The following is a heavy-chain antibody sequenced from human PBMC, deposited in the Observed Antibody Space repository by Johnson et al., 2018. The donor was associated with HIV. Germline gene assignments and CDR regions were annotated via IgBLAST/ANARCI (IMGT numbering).Heavy chain of an antibody. Sequence: EQLVESGGGVVQPGRSLRLSCAASGFTFSSNYMSWVRQAPGKGLEWVSGINWNGGRTGYADSVKGRFTISRDNAKNSLYLQMNSLRAEDTALYYCARVVVVIAIGGTDAFDIWGQGTMVTVSS. CDR2: INWNGGRT. V-gene: IGHV3-20*04. J-gene: IGHJ3*02. CDR3: ARVVVVIAIGGTDAFDI. D-gene: IGHD2-21*01. CDR1: GFTFSSNY.